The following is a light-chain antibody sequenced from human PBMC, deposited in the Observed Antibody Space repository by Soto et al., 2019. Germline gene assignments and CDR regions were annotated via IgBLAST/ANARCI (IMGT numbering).Light chain of an antibody. J-gene: IGKJ3*01. CDR2: AAS. CDR3: QQTYSTPRA. Sequence: DIQMTQSPSSLSASVGERVTITCRASQSISTFLNWYQQKPGTAPKLVIYAASSLQSGVPSRFSGSGSGTDFTLTISSLQPEDFATYYCQQTYSTPRAFGPGTKVDIK. V-gene: IGKV1-39*01. CDR1: QSISTF.